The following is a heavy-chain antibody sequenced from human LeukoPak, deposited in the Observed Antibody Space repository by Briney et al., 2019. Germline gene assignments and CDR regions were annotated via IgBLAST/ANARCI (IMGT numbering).Heavy chain of an antibody. J-gene: IGHJ5*02. CDR3: ARGTDYYDSSGYSNWFDP. Sequence: PSETLSLTCAVYGGSFSGYYWSWIRQPPGKGLEWIGEINHSGSTNYNPSLESRVTISVDTSKNQFSLKLSSVTAADTAVYYCARGTDYYDSSGYSNWFDPWGQGTLVTVSS. CDR1: GGSFSGYY. CDR2: INHSGST. D-gene: IGHD3-22*01. V-gene: IGHV4-34*01.